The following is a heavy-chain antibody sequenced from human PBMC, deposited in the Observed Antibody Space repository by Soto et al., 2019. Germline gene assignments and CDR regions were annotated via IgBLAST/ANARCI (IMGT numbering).Heavy chain of an antibody. Sequence: QVQLVQSGAEVKKPGASVKVSCKASGYTFTSYYMHWVRQAPGXGXEWMGIINPSGGSTSYAQKFQGRVTMTRDTSTSTVXMELXSXXXEXXXVXYXXXXXIXXXXYXVXXAGGMDVWGQGTTVTVSS. CDR2: INPSGGST. J-gene: IGHJ6*02. D-gene: IGHD3-9*01. CDR1: GYTFTSYY. CDR3: XXXXIXXXXYXVXXAGGMDV. V-gene: IGHV1-46*01.